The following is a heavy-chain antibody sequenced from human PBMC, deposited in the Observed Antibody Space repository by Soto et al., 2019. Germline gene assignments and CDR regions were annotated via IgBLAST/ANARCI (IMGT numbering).Heavy chain of an antibody. V-gene: IGHV1-18*04. Sequence: GASVKVSCKASGYTFTSYGISWVRQAPGQGLELMGWISAYNGNTNYAQKLQGRVTMTTDTSTSTAYMELRSLRSDDTAVYYCARVKQLWLTMDYYYYYGMDVWGQGTTVTVSS. D-gene: IGHD5-18*01. J-gene: IGHJ6*02. CDR3: ARVKQLWLTMDYYYYYGMDV. CDR1: GYTFTSYG. CDR2: ISAYNGNT.